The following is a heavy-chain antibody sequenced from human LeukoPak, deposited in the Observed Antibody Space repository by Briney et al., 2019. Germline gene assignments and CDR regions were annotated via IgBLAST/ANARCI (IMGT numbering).Heavy chain of an antibody. CDR1: GFSFSTYG. D-gene: IGHD2-2*01. J-gene: IGHJ4*02. CDR2: IRYDGSNK. CDR3: AEDPCSSTTCYASLNY. Sequence: GGSLRLSCAASGFSFSTYGMHWVRQAPGKGLEWVAHIRYDGSNKDYADSAKGRFTISRDNSKNTLYLQMDSLRAGDTAVYYCAEDPCSSTTCYASLNYWGQGYLFTVSS. V-gene: IGHV3-30*02.